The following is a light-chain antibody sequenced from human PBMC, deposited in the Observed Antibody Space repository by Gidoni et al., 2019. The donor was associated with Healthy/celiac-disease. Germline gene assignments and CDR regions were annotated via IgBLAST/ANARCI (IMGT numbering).Light chain of an antibody. CDR2: EGS. CDR1: SSDVGSYNL. V-gene: IGLV2-23*01. J-gene: IGLJ2*01. CDR3: CSYAGSVV. Sequence: QSALTQPASVSGSPGQSITISCTGTSSDVGSYNLVSWYQQHPGKAPKLMIYEGSKRPSGVSNRFSGSKSGNTASLTISGLQAEDEADYYCCSYAGSVVFGGGTKLXV.